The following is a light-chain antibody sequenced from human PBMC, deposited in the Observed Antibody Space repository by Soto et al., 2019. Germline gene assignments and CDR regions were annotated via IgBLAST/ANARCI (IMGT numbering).Light chain of an antibody. CDR2: GAF. V-gene: IGKV3-15*01. CDR3: QQYDKWPYT. CDR1: QIIGTN. Sequence: ENVLPQSPATLSVSPGERATLSCRTSQIIGTNLAWYQQKPGQAPRLLIYGAFIRAPGFPVRFRGTGSGSEFTLPISSLQSEDGALYYCQQYDKWPYTFGQGTILEIK. J-gene: IGKJ2*01.